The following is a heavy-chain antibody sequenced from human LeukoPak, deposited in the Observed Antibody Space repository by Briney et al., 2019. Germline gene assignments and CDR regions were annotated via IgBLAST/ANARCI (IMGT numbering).Heavy chain of an antibody. CDR2: IEYDGRNK. CDR3: ARKVGSNGYYNDY. CDR1: GFKFSNFG. D-gene: IGHD5-24*01. Sequence: LAGGSLRLSCGASGFKFSNFGMHWVRQAPGKGLECVAYIEYDGRNKNYADSVKGRLTISRDNSKNTLYLQMDGLRPEDTAVYYCARKVGSNGYYNDYWGQGTLVTVSS. V-gene: IGHV3-30*02. J-gene: IGHJ4*02.